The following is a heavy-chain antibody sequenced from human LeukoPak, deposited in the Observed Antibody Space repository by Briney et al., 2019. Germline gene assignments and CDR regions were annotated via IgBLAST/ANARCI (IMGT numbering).Heavy chain of an antibody. CDR2: IYYSGST. CDR1: GGPISSYY. D-gene: IGHD1-26*01. CDR3: ARDRVGATDYFDY. V-gene: IGHV4-59*01. Sequence: SETLSLTCTVSGGPISSYYWSWIRQPPGKGLEWIGYIYYSGSTNYNPSLKSRVTISVDTSKNQFSLKLSSVTAADTAVYYCARDRVGATDYFDYWGQGTLVTVSS. J-gene: IGHJ4*02.